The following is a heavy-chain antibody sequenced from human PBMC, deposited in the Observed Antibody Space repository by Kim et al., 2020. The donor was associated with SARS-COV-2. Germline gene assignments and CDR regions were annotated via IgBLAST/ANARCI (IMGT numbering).Heavy chain of an antibody. CDR2: IDWDDDK. CDR1: GFSLSTSGMC. V-gene: IGHV2-70*01. CDR3: ARISGFPLGDYLFDY. D-gene: IGHD4-17*01. Sequence: SGPTLVNPTQTLTLTCTFSGFSLSTSGMCVSWIRQPPGKALEWLALIDWDDDKYYSTSLKTRLTISKDTSKNQVVLTMTNMDPVDTATYYCARISGFPLGDYLFDYWGQGTLVTVSS. J-gene: IGHJ4*02.